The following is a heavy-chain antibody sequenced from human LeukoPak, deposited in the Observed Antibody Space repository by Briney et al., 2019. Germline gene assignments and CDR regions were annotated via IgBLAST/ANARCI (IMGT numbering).Heavy chain of an antibody. CDR1: GYTFTSYD. Sequence: ASVKVSCKASGYTFTSYDINWVRQAPGQGLEWMGWMNPNSGNTGYAQKFQGRVTMTRNTSISTAYMELSSLRSEDTAVYYCARALPEYGSGSYYNAFDIWGQGTMVTVSS. D-gene: IGHD3-10*01. V-gene: IGHV1-8*01. CDR3: ARALPEYGSGSYYNAFDI. J-gene: IGHJ3*02. CDR2: MNPNSGNT.